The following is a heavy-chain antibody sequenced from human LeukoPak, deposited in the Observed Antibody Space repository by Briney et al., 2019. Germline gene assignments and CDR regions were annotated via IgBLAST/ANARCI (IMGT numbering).Heavy chain of an antibody. V-gene: IGHV3-30-3*01. D-gene: IGHD6-13*01. CDR2: ISYDGSNK. Sequence: GRSLRLSCAASGFTFSSYGMHWVRQAPGKGLEWVAVISYDGSNKYYADSVKGRFTISRDNSKNTLYLQMNSLRAEDTAVYYCAREPAYSSSWNIYYYSGMAVWGQGPTATVSS. CDR1: GFTFSSYG. CDR3: AREPAYSSSWNIYYYSGMAV. J-gene: IGHJ6*02.